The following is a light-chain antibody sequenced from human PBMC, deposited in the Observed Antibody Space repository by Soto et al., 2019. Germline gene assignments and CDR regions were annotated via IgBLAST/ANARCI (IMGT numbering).Light chain of an antibody. CDR3: SSYTTSSTIV. CDR1: SSDVGGFNF. J-gene: IGLJ1*01. CDR2: DVS. Sequence: QSALTQPASVSGSPGQSITISCTGTSSDVGGFNFVSWYQQPPGKAPKLMIYDVSHRPSGVSNRFSGSKSGNTASLTISGLQAEDEGDYYCSSYTTSSTIVFGTGTKLT. V-gene: IGLV2-14*01.